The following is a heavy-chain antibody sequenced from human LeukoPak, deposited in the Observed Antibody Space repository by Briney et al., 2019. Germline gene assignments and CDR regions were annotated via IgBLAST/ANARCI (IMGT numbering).Heavy chain of an antibody. D-gene: IGHD6-13*01. CDR1: GYTFTRYG. CDR3: TRRYSSSWCAFDI. CDR2: ISAYNGNT. V-gene: IGHV1-18*01. J-gene: IGHJ3*02. Sequence: ASVKVSCKASGYTFTRYGMSWVRQAAGQGGEWMGWISAYNGNTNYPQNLQARFTMTTDTSTSTAYMELRSLKSDDTAVYYCTRRYSSSWCAFDIWGQGTMVTVSS.